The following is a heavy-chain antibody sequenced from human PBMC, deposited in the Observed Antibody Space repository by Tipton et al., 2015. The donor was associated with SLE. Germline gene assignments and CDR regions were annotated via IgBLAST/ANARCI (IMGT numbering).Heavy chain of an antibody. J-gene: IGHJ4*02. CDR2: IYYSGST. Sequence: TLSLTCTVSGGSISSSSYYWGWLRQPPGKGLEWIGSIYYSGSTYYNPSLKSRVTISVDTSKNQFSLKLSSVTAADTAVYYCARTEVPAASFDYWGQGTLVTVSS. D-gene: IGHD2-2*01. CDR3: ARTEVPAASFDY. V-gene: IGHV4-39*01. CDR1: GGSISSSSYY.